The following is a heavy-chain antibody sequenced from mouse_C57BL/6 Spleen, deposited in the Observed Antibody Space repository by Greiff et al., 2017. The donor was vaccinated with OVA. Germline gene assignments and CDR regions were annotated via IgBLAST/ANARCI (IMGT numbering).Heavy chain of an antibody. CDR1: GYTFTSYW. D-gene: IGHD4-1*01. CDR3: TRRGLGHYFDY. Sequence: EVKLMESGPVLARPGAPVKMSCKTSGYTFTSYWMHWVKQRPGQGLEWIGAIYPGNSDTSYNQKFKGKAKLTAVTSASTAYMELSSLTNEDSAVYYCTRRGLGHYFDYWGQGTTLTVSS. V-gene: IGHV1-5*01. CDR2: IYPGNSDT. J-gene: IGHJ2*01.